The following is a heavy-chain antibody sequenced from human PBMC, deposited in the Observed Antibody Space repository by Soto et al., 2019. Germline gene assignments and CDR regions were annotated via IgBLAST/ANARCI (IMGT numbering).Heavy chain of an antibody. CDR1: GGSISSYY. J-gene: IGHJ6*02. CDR3: ARDFGTPSYYGMDV. V-gene: IGHV4-59*01. Sequence: NPSETLSLTCTVSGGSISSYYWSWIRQPPGKGLEWIGYIYYSGSTNYNPSLKSRVTISVDTSKNQFSLKLSSVTAADTAVYYCARDFGTPSYYGMDVWGQGTTVTVSS. CDR2: IYYSGST. D-gene: IGHD3-10*01.